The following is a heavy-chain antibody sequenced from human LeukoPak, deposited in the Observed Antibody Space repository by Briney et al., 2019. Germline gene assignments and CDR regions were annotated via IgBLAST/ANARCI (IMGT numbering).Heavy chain of an antibody. D-gene: IGHD5-12*01. V-gene: IGHV3-21*01. CDR1: GFTFSSYT. CDR3: ARDGAGSGYDFDY. Sequence: GGSLRLSCAASGFTFSSYTMNWVRQAPGKGLEWVSSISSSNSYIYYADSVKGRFTISGDNAKNSLYLQMNSLRAEDTAVYYCARDGAGSGYDFDYWGQGTLVTVSS. CDR2: ISSSNSYI. J-gene: IGHJ4*02.